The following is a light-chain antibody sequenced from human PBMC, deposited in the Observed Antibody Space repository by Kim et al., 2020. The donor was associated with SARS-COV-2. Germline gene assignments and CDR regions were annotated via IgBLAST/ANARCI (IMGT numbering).Light chain of an antibody. CDR1: NFENKN. CDR3: QVWDSGTGV. J-gene: IGLJ2*01. V-gene: IGLV3-9*01. Sequence: SYELTQPPSVSVAPGQTARLTCAGNNFENKNVCWYRQEPGQAPVLVMYKDSKRPSGIPERFSGSNSGNTATLTISRAQAGDEADYYCQVWDSGTGVFGGGTKLTVL. CDR2: KDS.